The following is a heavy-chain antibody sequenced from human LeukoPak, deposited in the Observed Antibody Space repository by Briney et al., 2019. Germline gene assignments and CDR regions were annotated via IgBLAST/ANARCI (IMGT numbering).Heavy chain of an antibody. V-gene: IGHV4-59*08. Sequence: PSETLSLTCTVSGGSISHYFWSWIRQPPGKALERIGYIYYSGTTNYNPSLKSRVTISVDTSKNQFSLKLSSVTAADTAVYYCAGQNYDFWSGRDCWGQGTLVTVSS. J-gene: IGHJ4*02. D-gene: IGHD3-3*01. CDR1: GGSISHYF. CDR2: IYYSGTT. CDR3: AGQNYDFWSGRDC.